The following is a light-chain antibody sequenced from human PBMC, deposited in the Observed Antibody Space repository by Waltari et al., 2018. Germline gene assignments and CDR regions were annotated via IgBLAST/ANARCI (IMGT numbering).Light chain of an antibody. CDR1: QGIRDS. V-gene: IGKV1-NL1*01. Sequence: DIQMTQSPSSLSASVGDRVTITCRASQGIRDSLAWYQQKPGKAPKVLVYGASVLESGVPSRFSGSGSETDFTLTTSSLQPEDFATYYCQQYYSTMLTFGGGTKVEIE. CDR2: GAS. J-gene: IGKJ4*01. CDR3: QQYYSTMLT.